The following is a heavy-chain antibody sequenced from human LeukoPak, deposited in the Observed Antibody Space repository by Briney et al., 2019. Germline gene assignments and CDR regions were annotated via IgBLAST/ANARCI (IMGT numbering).Heavy chain of an antibody. CDR2: ISSSSSYI. Sequence: GGSLRLSCAASGFTFSSYSMNWVRQAPGKGLEWVSSISSSSSYIYYADSVKGRFTISRDNAKNSLYLQMNSLRVEDTAVYYCARDMFLGGSINAFDIWGQGTMVTVSS. V-gene: IGHV3-21*01. CDR1: GFTFSSYS. CDR3: ARDMFLGGSINAFDI. J-gene: IGHJ3*02. D-gene: IGHD3-16*01.